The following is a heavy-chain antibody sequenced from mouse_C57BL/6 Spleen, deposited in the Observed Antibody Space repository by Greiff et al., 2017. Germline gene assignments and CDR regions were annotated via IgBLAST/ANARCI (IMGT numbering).Heavy chain of an antibody. CDR3: ARYTDYDPYFDG. D-gene: IGHD2-4*01. J-gene: IGHJ1*03. Sequence: DVKLVESGGGLVQPGGSLSLSCAASGFTFTDYYMSWVRQPPGKALEWLGFIRNKANGYTTEYSASVKGRFTISRDNSQSILYLQMNALRAEDSATYYCARYTDYDPYFDGWGTGTTVTVSS. CDR1: GFTFTDYY. CDR2: IRNKANGYTT. V-gene: IGHV7-3*01.